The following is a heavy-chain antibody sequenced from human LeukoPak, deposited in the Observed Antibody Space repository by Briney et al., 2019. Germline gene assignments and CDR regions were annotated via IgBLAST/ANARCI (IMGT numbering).Heavy chain of an antibody. CDR1: GFTFSSYA. J-gene: IGHJ4*02. CDR2: ISYDGSNK. CDR3: ARPKYYYGSGSYYNLDY. Sequence: GGSLRLSCAASGFTFSSYAMHWVRQAPGKGLEWVAVISYDGSNKYYADSVKGRFTISRDNSKNTLYLQMNSLRAEDTAVYYCARPKYYYGSGSYYNLDYWGQGTLVTVSS. V-gene: IGHV3-30-3*01. D-gene: IGHD3-10*01.